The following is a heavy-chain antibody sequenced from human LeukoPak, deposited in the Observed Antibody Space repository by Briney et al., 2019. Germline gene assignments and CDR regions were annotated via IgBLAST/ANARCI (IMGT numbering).Heavy chain of an antibody. CDR2: IIPILGIA. J-gene: IGHJ4*02. V-gene: IGHV1-69*04. CDR3: AVARGYSYGYFDY. D-gene: IGHD5-18*01. Sequence: GASVKVSCKASGYTFTSYGISWVRQAPGQGLEWMGRIIPILGIANYAQKFQGRVTITADKSTSTAYMELSSLRSEDTAVYYCAVARGYSYGYFDYWGQGTLVTVSS. CDR1: GYTFTSYG.